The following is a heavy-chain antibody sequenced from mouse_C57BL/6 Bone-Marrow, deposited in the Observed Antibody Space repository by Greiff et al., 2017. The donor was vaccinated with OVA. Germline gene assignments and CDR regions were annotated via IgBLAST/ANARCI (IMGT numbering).Heavy chain of an antibody. CDR2: INPNNGGT. CDR1: GYTFTDYY. D-gene: IGHD1-1*01. J-gene: IGHJ1*03. Sequence: EVQLQQSGPELVKPGASVKISCKASGYTFTDYYMNWVKQSHGKSLEWIGDINPNNGGTSYNQKFKGKATLTVDKSSSTAYMELRSLTSEDSAVYYCAPFYYGSPWYFDVWGTGTTVTVSS. V-gene: IGHV1-26*01. CDR3: APFYYGSPWYFDV.